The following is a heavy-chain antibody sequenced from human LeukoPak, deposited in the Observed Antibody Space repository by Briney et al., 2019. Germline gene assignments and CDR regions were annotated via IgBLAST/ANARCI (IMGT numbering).Heavy chain of an antibody. CDR1: GYTFTSYD. D-gene: IGHD5-12*01. Sequence: ASVKVSCKASGYTFTSYDINWVRQATGQGLEWMGRISTYNGNTNYAQKLQGRVTMTTDTSTSTAYMELRSLRSDDTAVYYCARDTGYVLDYWGQGTLVTVSS. CDR3: ARDTGYVLDY. CDR2: ISTYNGNT. J-gene: IGHJ4*02. V-gene: IGHV1-18*01.